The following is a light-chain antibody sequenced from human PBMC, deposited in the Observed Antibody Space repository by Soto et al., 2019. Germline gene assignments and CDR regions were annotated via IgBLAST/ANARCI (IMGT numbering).Light chain of an antibody. CDR2: GAS. Sequence: EIVMTQSPATLSVSPGERATLSCRASQSVSSDLAWYQQKPGQAPRLLIYGASTRATGIPARFRGGGSGTEFTLTIRCLQSADFAVYYCQQYNNRPAFTFGAWTKVDIK. CDR1: QSVSSD. J-gene: IGKJ3*01. CDR3: QQYNNRPAFT. V-gene: IGKV3-15*01.